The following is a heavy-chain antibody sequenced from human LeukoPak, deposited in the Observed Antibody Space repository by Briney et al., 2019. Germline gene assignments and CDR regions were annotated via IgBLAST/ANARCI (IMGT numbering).Heavy chain of an antibody. Sequence: PSETLSLTCTVSGGSISSGSYYWSWIRQPAGKGREWIGRIYTSGSTNYNPSLKSRVTISVDTSKNQFSLKLSSVTAADTAVYYCARVSRAIFGVVIISWFDPWGQGTLVTVSS. D-gene: IGHD3-3*01. CDR2: IYTSGST. CDR3: ARVSRAIFGVVIISWFDP. CDR1: GGSISSGSYY. V-gene: IGHV4-61*02. J-gene: IGHJ5*02.